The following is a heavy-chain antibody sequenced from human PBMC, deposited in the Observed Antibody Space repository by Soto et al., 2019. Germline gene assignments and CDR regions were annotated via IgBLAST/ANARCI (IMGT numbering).Heavy chain of an antibody. Sequence: AAVKVSCKASGYTFTSYGISWLRLAPGQGLEWMGWISAYNGNTNYAQKLQGRVTMTTDTSTSTAYMELRSLRSDDTAVYYCARDGAAAGYFDYWGQGTLVTVSS. D-gene: IGHD6-13*01. V-gene: IGHV1-18*04. CDR2: ISAYNGNT. J-gene: IGHJ4*02. CDR1: GYTFTSYG. CDR3: ARDGAAAGYFDY.